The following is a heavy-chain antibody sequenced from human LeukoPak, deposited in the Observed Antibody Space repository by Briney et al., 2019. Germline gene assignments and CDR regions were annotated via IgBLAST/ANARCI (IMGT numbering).Heavy chain of an antibody. CDR3: ARFAYVWGSDY. CDR1: GGPISSHY. V-gene: IGHV4-59*11. J-gene: IGHJ4*02. CDR2: IYHSGNT. Sequence: PSETLSLTCTVSGGPISSHYWSWIRQPPGKGLEWIGHIYHSGNTNYNPSLKSRVTISIDTSKSQFSLRLSSVTAADTAVYYCARFAYVWGSDYWGQGTLVTVSS. D-gene: IGHD3-16*01.